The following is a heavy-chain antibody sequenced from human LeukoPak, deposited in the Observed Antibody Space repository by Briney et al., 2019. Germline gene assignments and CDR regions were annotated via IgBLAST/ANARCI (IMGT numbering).Heavy chain of an antibody. J-gene: IGHJ4*02. Sequence: GGSLRLSCAASGFTFSSYAMSWVRQAPGKGLEWVSAISGSGGSTYYADSVKGRFPISRDNAKTALYLQMNGLRAEDTAVYYCAKAGTSVVIIYYFDYWGQGTLVTVSS. CDR2: ISGSGGST. CDR1: GFTFSSYA. CDR3: AKAGTSVVIIYYFDY. D-gene: IGHD3-3*01. V-gene: IGHV3-23*01.